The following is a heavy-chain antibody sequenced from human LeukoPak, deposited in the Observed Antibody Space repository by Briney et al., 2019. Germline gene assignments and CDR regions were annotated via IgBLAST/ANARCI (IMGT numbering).Heavy chain of an antibody. J-gene: IGHJ6*04. D-gene: IGHD4-23*01. V-gene: IGHV1-3*01. Sequence: ASVKVSCKASGYTFTSYAMHWVRQAPGQRLKWMGWINAGNGNTKYSQKFQGRVTITRDTSASTAYMELSSLRSEDTAVYYCAGKRKPDYYGMDVWGKGTTVIVSS. CDR2: INAGNGNT. CDR3: AGKRKPDYYGMDV. CDR1: GYTFTSYA.